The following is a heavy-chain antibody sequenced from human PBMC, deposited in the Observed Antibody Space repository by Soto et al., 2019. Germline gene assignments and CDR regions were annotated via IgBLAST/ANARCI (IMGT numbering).Heavy chain of an antibody. CDR3: ARALGYCSSTSCYSLTFDP. J-gene: IGHJ5*02. V-gene: IGHV3-48*01. CDR1: GFTFSSYS. Sequence: GGSLRLSCAASGFTFSSYSMNWVRQAPGKGLEWVSYISSSSSTIYYADSVKGRFTISRDNAKNPLYLQMNSLRAEDTAVYYCARALGYCSSTSCYSLTFDPWGQGTLVTVSS. CDR2: ISSSSSTI. D-gene: IGHD2-2*02.